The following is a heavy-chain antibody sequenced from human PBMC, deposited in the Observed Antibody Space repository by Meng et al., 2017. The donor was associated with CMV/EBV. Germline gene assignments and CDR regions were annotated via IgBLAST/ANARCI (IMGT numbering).Heavy chain of an antibody. CDR2: ISSSSSTI. CDR1: GFTFSSYS. CDR3: ARDPERFLEWLSTGYYGMDV. D-gene: IGHD3-3*01. V-gene: IGHV3-48*04. J-gene: IGHJ6*02. Sequence: GESLKISCAASGFTFSSYSMNWVRQAPGKGLEWVSYISSSSSTIYYADSVKGRFTISRDNAKNSLYLQMNSLRAEDTAVYYCARDPERFLEWLSTGYYGMDVWGQGTTVTVSS.